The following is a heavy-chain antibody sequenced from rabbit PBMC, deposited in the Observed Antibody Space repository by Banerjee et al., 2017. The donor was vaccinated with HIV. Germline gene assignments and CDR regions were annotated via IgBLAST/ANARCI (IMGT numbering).Heavy chain of an antibody. CDR3: ARDTGSSFSSYGMDL. CDR1: GFSFSSNYY. D-gene: IGHD8-1*01. CDR2: IATGSSGFT. V-gene: IGHV1S40*01. Sequence: SLTLTCTASGFSFSSNYYMCWVRQAPGKGLEWIACIATGSSGFTYYASWAKGRFTCSKASSTTVTLQMTSLTVADTATYFCARDTGSSFSSYGMDLWGPGTLVTVS. J-gene: IGHJ6*01.